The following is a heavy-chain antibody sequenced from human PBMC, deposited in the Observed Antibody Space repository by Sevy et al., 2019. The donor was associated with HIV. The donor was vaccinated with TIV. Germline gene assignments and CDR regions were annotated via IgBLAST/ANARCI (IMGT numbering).Heavy chain of an antibody. CDR2: MYYSGSQ. Sequence: SETLSLTCGVSGDSISTSGYSWSWIRQPPGKGLEWIGYMYYSGSQFYNPSLQSRVTISFDTSKMQLSLKLTSMTAADTAVYYCAGWGDGAFHIWGQGTMVTVSS. V-gene: IGHV4-30-2*01. D-gene: IGHD7-27*01. CDR3: AGWGDGAFHI. CDR1: GDSISTSGYS. J-gene: IGHJ3*02.